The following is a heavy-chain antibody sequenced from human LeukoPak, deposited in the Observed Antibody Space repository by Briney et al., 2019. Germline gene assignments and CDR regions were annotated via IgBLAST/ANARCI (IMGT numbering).Heavy chain of an antibody. D-gene: IGHD6-19*01. CDR2: INHSGST. CDR1: GGSFSGYY. Sequence: PSETLSLTCAVYGGSFSGYYWSWIRQPPGKGLEWIGEINHSGSTNYNPSLKSRVTISVDTSKNQFSLKVSSVTAADTAVYYCARETSLAGFASGLGFNYWGQGILVTVSS. J-gene: IGHJ4*02. V-gene: IGHV4-34*01. CDR3: ARETSLAGFASGLGFNY.